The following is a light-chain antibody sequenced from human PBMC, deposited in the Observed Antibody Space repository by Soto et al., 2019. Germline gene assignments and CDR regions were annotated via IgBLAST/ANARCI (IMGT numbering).Light chain of an antibody. CDR3: QESYSAPPWT. CDR2: AAT. Sequence: DIQTTQSPSSLSASVGDRVTITCRTSDNIAKYLNWYQQKPGQAPKVLIVAATNLQSGVPTRFSGSGFGTDFTLTINNLQPEDFATYYCQESYSAPPWTFGQGTNVEVK. V-gene: IGKV1-39*01. CDR1: DNIAKY. J-gene: IGKJ1*01.